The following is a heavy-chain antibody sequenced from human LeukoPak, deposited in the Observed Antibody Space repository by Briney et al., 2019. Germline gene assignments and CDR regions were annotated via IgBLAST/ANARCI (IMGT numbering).Heavy chain of an antibody. CDR2: FDPEDGET. J-gene: IGHJ4*02. CDR1: GYTLTELS. Sequence: GASVKASCKVSGYTLTELSMHWVRQAPGKGLEWMGGFDPEDGETIYAQKFQGRVTMTEDTSTDTAYMELSSLRSEDTAVYYCATVYLGDSSSWYDLSYWGQGTLVTVSS. V-gene: IGHV1-24*01. D-gene: IGHD6-13*01. CDR3: ATVYLGDSSSWYDLSY.